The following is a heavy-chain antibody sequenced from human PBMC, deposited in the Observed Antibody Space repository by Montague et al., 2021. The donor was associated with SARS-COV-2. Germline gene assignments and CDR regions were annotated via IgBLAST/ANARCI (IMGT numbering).Heavy chain of an antibody. V-gene: IGHV4-39*07. CDR2: MYYSGST. J-gene: IGHJ6*02. D-gene: IGHD3-10*01. CDR1: GGSISSSNYY. CDR3: ARDDIVLQGVTKGMDV. Sequence: SETLSLTCTVSGGSISSSNYYWGWIRQPPGKGLEWIGNMYYSGSTYYNPSLKSRVTISIDTSKNQFSLQLSSVTAADTAVYYCARDDIVLQGVTKGMDVWGQGTTVTVPS.